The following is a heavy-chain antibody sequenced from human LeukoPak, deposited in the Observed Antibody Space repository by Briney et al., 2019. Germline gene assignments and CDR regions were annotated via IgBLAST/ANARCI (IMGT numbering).Heavy chain of an antibody. CDR1: GYTLTELS. CDR3: ATLKRGYSYGPFDY. D-gene: IGHD5-18*01. Sequence: ASVKVSCKVSGYTLTELSMHWVRQAPGKGLEWMGGFDPEDGETIYAQKFQGRVTMTEDTPTDTAYMELSSLRSEDTAVYYCATLKRGYSYGPFDYWGQGTLVTVSS. J-gene: IGHJ4*02. CDR2: FDPEDGET. V-gene: IGHV1-24*01.